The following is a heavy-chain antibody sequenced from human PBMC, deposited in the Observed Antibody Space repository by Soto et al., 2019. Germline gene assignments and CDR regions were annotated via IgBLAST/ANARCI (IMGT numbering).Heavy chain of an antibody. Sequence: EVQLVESGGGLVQPGGSLRLSCAASGFTFSSYAMHWVRQAPGKGLEYVSVISSNGGTTYYANSVKGRFTISRDNSKNILYLQMGSLGAEDMAVYYCARVRQSYGDYDYWGQGTLVTVSS. CDR1: GFTFSSYA. J-gene: IGHJ4*02. CDR3: ARVRQSYGDYDY. D-gene: IGHD4-17*01. V-gene: IGHV3-64*01. CDR2: ISSNGGTT.